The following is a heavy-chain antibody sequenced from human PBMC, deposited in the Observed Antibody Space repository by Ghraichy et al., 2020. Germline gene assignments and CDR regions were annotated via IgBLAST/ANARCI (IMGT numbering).Heavy chain of an antibody. J-gene: IGHJ4*02. CDR2: VYSSGST. Sequence: SQTLSLTCTVAGASISSIYFHWGWIRQAPGKGLEWIGAVYSSGSTYYNSSLKSRVTISVDTSKNQFSLKLTSVTAADTAVYYCVRLESGYALGLWGQGTLVTVSS. V-gene: IGHV4-39*01. CDR3: VRLESGYALGL. D-gene: IGHD2-2*01. CDR1: GASISSIYFH.